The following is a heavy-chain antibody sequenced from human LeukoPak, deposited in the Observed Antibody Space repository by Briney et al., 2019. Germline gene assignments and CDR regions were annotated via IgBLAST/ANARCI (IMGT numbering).Heavy chain of an antibody. D-gene: IGHD3-10*01. V-gene: IGHV3-30-3*01. CDR2: ISYDGSKK. Sequence: GGSLRLSCAVSGFTFSSYAVHWVRQAPGKGLEWVAVISYDGSKKYYADSVKGRFTISRDNSKNTLYLQMNSLRAEDTAVYYCAKDRGAFGELLSIFDYWGQGTLVTVSS. J-gene: IGHJ4*02. CDR3: AKDRGAFGELLSIFDY. CDR1: GFTFSSYA.